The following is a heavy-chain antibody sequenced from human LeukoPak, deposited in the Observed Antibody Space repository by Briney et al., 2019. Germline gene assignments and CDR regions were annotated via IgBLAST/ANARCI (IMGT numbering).Heavy chain of an antibody. CDR1: GGSISSSSYY. CDR2: IYYSGST. V-gene: IGHV4-39*07. D-gene: IGHD3-22*01. J-gene: IGHJ3*02. CDR3: ARAKSDYYDSSGYYGDAFDI. Sequence: SETLSLTCTVSGGSISSSSYYWGWIRQPPGKGLEWIGSIYYSGSTYYNPSLKSRVTISVDTSKNQFSLKLSSVTAADTAVYYCARAKSDYYDSSGYYGDAFDIWGQGTMVTVSS.